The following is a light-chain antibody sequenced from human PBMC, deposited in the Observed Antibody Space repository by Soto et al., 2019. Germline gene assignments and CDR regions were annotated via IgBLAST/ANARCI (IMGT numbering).Light chain of an antibody. Sequence: EIVMTQSPATLSVSPGERATLSCRASQSVSSNLAWYRQKPGQAPRLLIYRASTRATGIPARFSGSGSGTEFTLTISSLQSEDFAVYYCQQYNNWPWTFGQGTKVEIK. J-gene: IGKJ1*01. CDR3: QQYNNWPWT. CDR1: QSVSSN. V-gene: IGKV3-15*01. CDR2: RAS.